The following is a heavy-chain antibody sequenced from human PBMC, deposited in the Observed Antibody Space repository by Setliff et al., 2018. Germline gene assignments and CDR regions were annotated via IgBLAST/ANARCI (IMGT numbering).Heavy chain of an antibody. Sequence: SETLSLTCTVSDDSISSRRYYWGWFRQPAGKELEWIGQIYTSWSTNYNPSLKSRVTISLDTSKNQFSLKLTSVTAADTAVYYCARGLEGEDYFYYMDVWGKGNTVTVSS. D-gene: IGHD2-21*01. CDR3: ARGLEGEDYFYYMDV. CDR2: IYTSWST. V-gene: IGHV4-61*09. CDR1: DDSISSRRYY. J-gene: IGHJ6*03.